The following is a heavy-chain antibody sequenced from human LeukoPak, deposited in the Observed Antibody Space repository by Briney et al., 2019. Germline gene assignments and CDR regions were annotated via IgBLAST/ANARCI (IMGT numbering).Heavy chain of an antibody. Sequence: GASVKVSCKASGYTFTSDGVAWVRQAPGQGLEWMGWLGTYNGDTNYAQKFQGRVTMTSDTSTSTAYMELRNLRSDDTAVYYCARVRYSGGHNWFDPWGQGTLVTVSS. D-gene: IGHD1-26*01. CDR2: LGTYNGDT. CDR3: ARVRYSGGHNWFDP. CDR1: GYTFTSDG. V-gene: IGHV1-18*01. J-gene: IGHJ5*02.